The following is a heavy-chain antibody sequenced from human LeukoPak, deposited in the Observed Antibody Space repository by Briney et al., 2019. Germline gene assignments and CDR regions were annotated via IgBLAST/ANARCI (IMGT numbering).Heavy chain of an antibody. CDR1: GYTFTGYY. CDR2: INANTGVT. V-gene: IGHV1-2*02. J-gene: IGHJ4*02. D-gene: IGHD4/OR15-4a*01. Sequence: ASVKVSCKASGYTFTGYYICWVRQAPGQGLECMGWINANTGVTNYAQKFWGRVTMTRDTSVSTAYMELSRLRSDDTAVYFCAREYGDNSAAHFDSWGQGTLVTVSS. CDR3: AREYGDNSAAHFDS.